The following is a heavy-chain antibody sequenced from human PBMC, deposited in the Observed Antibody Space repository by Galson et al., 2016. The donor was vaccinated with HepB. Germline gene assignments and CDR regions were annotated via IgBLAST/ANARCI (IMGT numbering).Heavy chain of an antibody. D-gene: IGHD4-23*01. V-gene: IGHV4-59*01. CDR2: IYYSGST. J-gene: IGHJ6*02. CDR3: ARYGGDSVYYYGMDV. Sequence: SETLSLTCTVSGGSISSYYWSWIRQPPGKGLEWIGYIYYSGSTNYNPSLKSRVTISVDTSKTHFSLKLSSVTAADTAVYYCARYGGDSVYYYGMDVWGQGTTVTDSS. CDR1: GGSISSYY.